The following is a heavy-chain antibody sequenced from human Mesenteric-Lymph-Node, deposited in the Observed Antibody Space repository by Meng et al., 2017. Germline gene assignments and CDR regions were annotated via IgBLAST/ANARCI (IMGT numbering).Heavy chain of an antibody. CDR3: APTSKTHDAFDI. J-gene: IGHJ3*02. CDR1: GFTFSDYY. V-gene: IGHV3-11*04. CDR2: ISSSGSTI. D-gene: IGHD3-16*01. Sequence: GGSLRLSCASSGFTFSDYYMSWIRQAPGKGLEWVSYISSSGSTIYYADSVKGRFTISRDNAKNSLYLQMNSLRAEDTAVYYCAPTSKTHDAFDIWGQGTMVTVSS.